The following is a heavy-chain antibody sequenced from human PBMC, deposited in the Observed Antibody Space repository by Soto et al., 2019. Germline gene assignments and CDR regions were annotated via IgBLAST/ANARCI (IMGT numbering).Heavy chain of an antibody. D-gene: IGHD2-15*01. CDR1: GFAFSSYE. V-gene: IGHV3-48*03. Sequence: PVGSLGFSCSASGFAFSSYEMNWVRQAPGKWLEWVSYISSSGSTIYYADSVKGRFTISRDNAKNSLYLQMNSLRAEDTAVYYCARAFEYCSGGSCHGDYYYGMDVWGQGTTVTVSS. CDR3: ARAFEYCSGGSCHGDYYYGMDV. CDR2: ISSSGSTI. J-gene: IGHJ6*02.